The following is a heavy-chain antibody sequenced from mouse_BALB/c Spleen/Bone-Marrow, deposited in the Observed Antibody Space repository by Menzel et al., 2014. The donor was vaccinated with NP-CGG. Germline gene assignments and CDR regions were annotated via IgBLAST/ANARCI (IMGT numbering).Heavy chain of an antibody. CDR3: VRSSPFFNGKGGDYAMDY. Sequence: DVKLQESGGDLVKSGGSLKLSCAASGFTFSSYSMSWVRQIPEKRLEWVATISSGGGNIYYPDSVKGRFTISRDNAKNNLYLQMSSLRSEDTALYYCVRSSPFFNGKGGDYAMDYWGQGTSVTVSS. CDR2: ISSGGGNI. V-gene: IGHV5-9*03. CDR1: GFTFSSYS. D-gene: IGHD2-1*01. J-gene: IGHJ4*01.